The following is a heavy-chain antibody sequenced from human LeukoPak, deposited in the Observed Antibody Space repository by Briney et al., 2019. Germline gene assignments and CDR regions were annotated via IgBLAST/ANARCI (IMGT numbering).Heavy chain of an antibody. CDR2: IMPIFGTA. CDR1: GGTFSSYA. J-gene: IGHJ4*02. Sequence: SVKVSCKASGGTFSSYAISWVRQAPGQGLEWMGGIMPIFGTANYAQKFQGRVTITTDESTSTAYMELSSLRSEDTAVYYCAKDYAVVGATGSDTLYELAYWGQGTLVTVSS. D-gene: IGHD1-26*01. V-gene: IGHV1-69*05. CDR3: AKDYAVVGATGSDTLYELAY.